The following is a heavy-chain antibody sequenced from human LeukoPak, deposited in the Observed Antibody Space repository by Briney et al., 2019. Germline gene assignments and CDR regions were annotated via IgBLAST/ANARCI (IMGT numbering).Heavy chain of an antibody. CDR1: GGSISTYY. CDR3: ARLRFLEWLLSGNWFDP. J-gene: IGHJ5*02. Sequence: SETLSLTCTVSGGSISTYYWGWIRQPPGKGLEWIGSIYYSGSTYYNPSLKNRVTISVDTSKNQFSLKLSSVTAADTAVYYCARLRFLEWLLSGNWFDPWGQGTLVTVSS. D-gene: IGHD3-3*01. CDR2: IYYSGST. V-gene: IGHV4-39*01.